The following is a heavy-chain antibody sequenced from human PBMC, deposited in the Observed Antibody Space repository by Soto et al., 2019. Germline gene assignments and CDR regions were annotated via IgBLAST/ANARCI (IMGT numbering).Heavy chain of an antibody. CDR3: ARTVWSYDILTGYWFDY. J-gene: IGHJ4*02. Sequence: GASGKVSCKASGYNFTSYGRSWVRQAPGQGLEWMGWISAYNGNTNDAQTLQGRVTMTTDTSTSTAYMELRSLRSDDTDVYYCARTVWSYDILTGYWFDYWGQGTLVTVSS. D-gene: IGHD3-9*01. CDR2: ISAYNGNT. V-gene: IGHV1-18*04. CDR1: GYNFTSYG.